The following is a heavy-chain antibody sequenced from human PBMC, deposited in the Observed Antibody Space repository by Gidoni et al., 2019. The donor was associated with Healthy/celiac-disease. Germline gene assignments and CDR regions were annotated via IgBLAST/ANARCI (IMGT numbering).Heavy chain of an antibody. CDR1: GFTFSSYA. J-gene: IGHJ4*02. CDR2: ISYDGSNK. V-gene: IGHV3-30-3*01. D-gene: IGHD6-19*01. Sequence: QVQLVESGGGVVQPGRSLRLSCAASGFTFSSYAMHWVRQAPGKGLEWVAVISYDGSNKYYADSVKGRFTISRDNSKNTLYLQMNSLRAEDTAVYYCASSRGSGDYWGQGTLVTVSS. CDR3: ASSRGSGDY.